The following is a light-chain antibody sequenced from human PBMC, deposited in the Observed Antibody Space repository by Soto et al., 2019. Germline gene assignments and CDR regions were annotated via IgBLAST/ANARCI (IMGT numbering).Light chain of an antibody. Sequence: EILLTQSPATLSLSPGERATLSCRASQSVSRSLAWYQQKPGQAPRLLIYDTSNRATGVPARFSGSGSGTDFTLTISSLEPEDFAVYYCQQRYNWPPITFGQGTRLEIK. V-gene: IGKV3-11*01. CDR3: QQRYNWPPIT. CDR1: QSVSRS. J-gene: IGKJ5*01. CDR2: DTS.